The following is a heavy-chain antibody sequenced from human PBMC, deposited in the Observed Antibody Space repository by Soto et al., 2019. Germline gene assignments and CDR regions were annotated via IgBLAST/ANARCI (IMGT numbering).Heavy chain of an antibody. CDR3: ARAVDAPAGILLFDP. V-gene: IGHV1-18*01. D-gene: IGHD6-13*01. Sequence: GASVKVSCKASGYTFTSYGISWVRQAPGQGLEWMGWISAYNGNTDYAQKLQGRVTMTTDTSTSTAYMELRSLRSDDTAVYYCARAVDAPAGILLFDPWGQGTLVTVSS. CDR2: ISAYNGNT. CDR1: GYTFTSYG. J-gene: IGHJ5*02.